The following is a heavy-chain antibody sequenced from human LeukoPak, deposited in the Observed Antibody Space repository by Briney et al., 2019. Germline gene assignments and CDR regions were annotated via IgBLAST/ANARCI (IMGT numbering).Heavy chain of an antibody. CDR1: GFTFSSYE. D-gene: IGHD4-17*01. CDR3: VRGPHYGAYTDYFDY. J-gene: IGHJ4*02. Sequence: GGSLRLSCAASGFTFSSYETNWVRQAPGKGLEWVSYISSSGSTIYYADSVKGRFTISRDDATNSLSLQMNSLRVEDTALYYCVRGPHYGAYTDYFDYWGRGTLVTVSS. V-gene: IGHV3-48*03. CDR2: ISSSGSTI.